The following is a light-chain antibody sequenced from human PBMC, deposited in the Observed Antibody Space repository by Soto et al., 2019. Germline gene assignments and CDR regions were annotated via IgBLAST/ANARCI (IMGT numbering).Light chain of an antibody. CDR3: AAWDDSLSGPV. CDR1: SSNVGSNY. J-gene: IGLJ1*01. V-gene: IGLV1-47*01. CDR2: RNN. Sequence: QSALAQSPSASGTPGQRVTISCSGSSSNVGSNYVYWYQQLPGTAPKLLIYRNNQRPSGVPDRFSGSKSGTSASLAISGLRSEDEAGYYCAAWDDSLSGPVFGTGTKVTVL.